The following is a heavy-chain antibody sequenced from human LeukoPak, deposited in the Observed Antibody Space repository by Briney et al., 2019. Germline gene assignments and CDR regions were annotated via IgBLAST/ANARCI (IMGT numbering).Heavy chain of an antibody. V-gene: IGHV4-39*01. J-gene: IGHJ4*02. CDR3: ARLKWELIDY. CDR1: GGSISSSSYY. CDR2: IYYSGST. Sequence: SETLSLTCTVSGGSISSSSYYWGWIRQPPGKGLEWIGSIYYSGSTYYNPSLKSRVTISVDTSKNQFSLKLSSVTAADTAVYYYARLKWELIDYWGQGTLVTVSS. D-gene: IGHD1-26*01.